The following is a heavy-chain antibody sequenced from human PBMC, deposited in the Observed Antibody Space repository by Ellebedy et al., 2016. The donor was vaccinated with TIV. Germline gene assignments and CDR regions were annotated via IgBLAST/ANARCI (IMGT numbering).Heavy chain of an antibody. J-gene: IGHJ4*02. V-gene: IGHV1-46*01. D-gene: IGHD2-8*02. CDR3: AREEPNTGGFDY. CDR1: GYTFTSYY. CDR2: IKPSDGGA. Sequence: ASVKVSCKASGYTFTSYYMHWVRQAPGQGLEYMGIIKPSDGGAAYAQKFQGRVTMTRDTTTSTVYMELSSLRSEDTALYYCAREEPNTGGFDYWGQGTLVTGSS.